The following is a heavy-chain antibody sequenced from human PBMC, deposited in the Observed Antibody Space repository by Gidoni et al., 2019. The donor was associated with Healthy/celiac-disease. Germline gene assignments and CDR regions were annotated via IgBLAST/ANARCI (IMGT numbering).Heavy chain of an antibody. CDR2: LNPNSGGT. CDR1: GYTFTGYD. V-gene: IGHV1-2*04. J-gene: IGHJ6*02. Sequence: QVQLVQSGAEVTKPGASVKVSCKASGYTFTGYDMHWVRQAPGQGLEWMGWLNPNSGGTNYAQKFQGWVTMTRDTSISTAYMELSRLRSDDTAVYYCARGPRDCSSTSCYSPHYYYGMDVWGQGTTVTVSS. D-gene: IGHD2-2*01. CDR3: ARGPRDCSSTSCYSPHYYYGMDV.